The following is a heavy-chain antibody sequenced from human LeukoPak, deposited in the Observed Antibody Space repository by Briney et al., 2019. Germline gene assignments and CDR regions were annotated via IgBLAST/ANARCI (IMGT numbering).Heavy chain of an antibody. Sequence: SQTLSLTCTVSGGSISSGDYYWSWIRQPPGKGLEWIGYIYYSGSTNYNPSLKSRVTISVDTSKNQFSLKLSSVTAADTAVYYCARGAGFPGATDYWGQGTLVTVSS. CDR2: IYYSGST. CDR3: ARGAGFPGATDY. J-gene: IGHJ4*02. V-gene: IGHV4-61*08. D-gene: IGHD1-26*01. CDR1: GGSISSGDYY.